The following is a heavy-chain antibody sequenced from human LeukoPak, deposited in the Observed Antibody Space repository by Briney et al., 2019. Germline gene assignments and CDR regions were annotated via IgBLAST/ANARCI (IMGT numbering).Heavy chain of an antibody. D-gene: IGHD3-22*01. Sequence: GGSLRLSCAASGFTFDDYAMHWVRQAPGKGLEWVSGISWNSGSIGYGDSVKGRFTISRDNVKNVLYLQMNSLRPEDTALYYCAKDLSSAITSALVLDVWGQGTTV. CDR3: AKDLSSAITSALVLDV. V-gene: IGHV3-9*01. J-gene: IGHJ6*02. CDR2: ISWNSGSI. CDR1: GFTFDDYA.